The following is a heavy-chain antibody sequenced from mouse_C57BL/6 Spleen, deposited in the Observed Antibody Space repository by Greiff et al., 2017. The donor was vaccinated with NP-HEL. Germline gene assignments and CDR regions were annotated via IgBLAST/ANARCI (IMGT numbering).Heavy chain of an antibody. J-gene: IGHJ2*01. V-gene: IGHV3-6*01. Sequence: DVQLQESGPGLVKPSQSLSLTCSVSGYSITSGYYWNWIRQFPGNKLEWMGYISYDGSNNYNPSLKNRISITRDTSKNQFFLKLNSVTTEDTATYYCARGRRYFDYWGQGTTLTVSS. CDR1: GYSITSGYY. CDR2: ISYDGSN. CDR3: ARGRRYFDY.